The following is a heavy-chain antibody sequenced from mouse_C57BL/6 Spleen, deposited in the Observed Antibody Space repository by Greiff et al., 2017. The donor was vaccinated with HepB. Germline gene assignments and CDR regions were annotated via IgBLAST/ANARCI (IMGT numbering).Heavy chain of an antibody. J-gene: IGHJ1*03. CDR2: IDPANGNT. CDR1: GFNFKNTY. V-gene: IGHV14-3*01. Sequence: EVQLQQSVAELVRPGASVKLSCTASGFNFKNTYMHWVKQRPEQGLEWIGRIDPANGNTKYAPKFQGKATITADTSSNTACLQLSSLTSEDTAIYYWARSYCYDSSRWYFDVWGKGTTVTVSS. CDR3: ARSYCYDSSRWYFDV. D-gene: IGHD1-1*01.